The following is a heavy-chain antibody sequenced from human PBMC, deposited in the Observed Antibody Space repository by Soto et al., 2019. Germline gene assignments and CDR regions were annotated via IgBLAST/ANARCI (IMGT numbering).Heavy chain of an antibody. CDR2: INLSGST. CDR1: GGSFSGYY. V-gene: IGHV4-34*01. D-gene: IGHD5-12*01. J-gene: IGHJ4*02. CDR3: ARRKRRGYVYGFDY. Sequence: QVQLQQWGAGLLKPSETLSLTCAVYGGSFSGYYCSWIRQPPGKGLEWIGEINLSGSTNYNPSLKRLVTISVDTSKNPFSLKLSSVTAADTAVYYCARRKRRGYVYGFDYWGQGTLVTVSS.